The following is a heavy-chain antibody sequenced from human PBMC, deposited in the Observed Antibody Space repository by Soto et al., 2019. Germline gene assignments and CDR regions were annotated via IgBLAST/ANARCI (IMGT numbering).Heavy chain of an antibody. D-gene: IGHD3-3*01. CDR2: ISYDGSNK. CDR3: ASTYYDFWSGYYNQYYYYYYGMDV. Sequence: HPGGSLRLSCAASGFTFSSYAMHWVRQAPGKGLEWVAVISYDGSNKYYADSVKGRFTISRDNSKNTLYLQMNSLRAEDTAVYYCASTYYDFWSGYYNQYYYYYYGMDVWGQGTTVTVSS. V-gene: IGHV3-30-3*01. CDR1: GFTFSSYA. J-gene: IGHJ6*02.